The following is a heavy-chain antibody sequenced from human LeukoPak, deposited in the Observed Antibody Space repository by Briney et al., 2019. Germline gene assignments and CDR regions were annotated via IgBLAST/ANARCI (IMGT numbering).Heavy chain of an antibody. Sequence: ASVKVSCKASGGTFSSYTISWVRQAPGQGLEWMGRIIPILGIANYAQKFQGRVTITADKSTSTAYMELSSLRSEDTAVYYCASDHDYDCWSAPEYWGQGTLVTVSS. D-gene: IGHD3-3*01. CDR3: ASDHDYDCWSAPEY. CDR2: IIPILGIA. CDR1: GGTFSSYT. J-gene: IGHJ4*02. V-gene: IGHV1-69*02.